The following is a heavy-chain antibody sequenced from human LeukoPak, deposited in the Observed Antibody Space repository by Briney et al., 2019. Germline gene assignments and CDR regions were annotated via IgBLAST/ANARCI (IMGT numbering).Heavy chain of an antibody. V-gene: IGHV4-39*07. D-gene: IGHD4-17*01. CDR2: IYYSGST. CDR3: AREYYGDYGYFDY. Sequence: SETLSLTCTVSGGSISSSSYYWGWIRQPPGKGLEWIGSIYYSGSTYYNPSLKSRVTISVDTSKNQFSLKLSSVTAADTAVYYCAREYYGDYGYFDYWGQGTLVTVSS. CDR1: GGSISSSSYY. J-gene: IGHJ4*02.